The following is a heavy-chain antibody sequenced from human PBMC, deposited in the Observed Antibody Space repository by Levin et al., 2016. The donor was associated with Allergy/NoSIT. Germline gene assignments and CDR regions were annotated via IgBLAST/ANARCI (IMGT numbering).Heavy chain of an antibody. J-gene: IGHJ4*02. V-gene: IGHV3-64D*06. CDR2: ISSSGVST. CDR3: VKDHKNRVVRTAYFDY. Sequence: WIRQPPGKEPEYVSTISSSGVSTHYADFVKDRFTISRDNSKNTLYLQLTSLRPEDTAVYYCVKDHKNRVVRTAYFDYWGQGTLVTVSS. D-gene: IGHD3-10*01.